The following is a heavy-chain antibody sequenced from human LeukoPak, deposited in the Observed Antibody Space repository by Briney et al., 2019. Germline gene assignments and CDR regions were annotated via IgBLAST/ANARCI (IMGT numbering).Heavy chain of an antibody. J-gene: IGHJ5*02. CDR1: GFTVSSNY. Sequence: PGGSLRLSCAASGFTVSSNYMSWVRQAPGKGLEWVANIKEDGNEKYYVDSVKGRFTISRDNAKNSLYLQMNSLRAEDTALYHCARDWGSSSWPQRDNWFDPWGQGTLVTVSS. CDR3: ARDWGSSSWPQRDNWFDP. D-gene: IGHD6-13*01. CDR2: IKEDGNEK. V-gene: IGHV3-7*03.